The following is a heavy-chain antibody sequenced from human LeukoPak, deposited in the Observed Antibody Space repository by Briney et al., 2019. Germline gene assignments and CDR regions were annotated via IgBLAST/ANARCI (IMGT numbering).Heavy chain of an antibody. Sequence: SQILSLTCTVSGASISSGGFYWSWIRQCPGRGLEWLGCIYYSGSTSYNPSLKSRVTISVDTSKDQFSLKLSSVTAADTAVYYCARGGGPRPFDYWAREPWSPSP. V-gene: IGHV4-31*03. D-gene: IGHD3-16*01. CDR1: GASISSGGFY. J-gene: IGHJ4*02. CDR2: IYYSGST. CDR3: ARGGGPRPFDY.